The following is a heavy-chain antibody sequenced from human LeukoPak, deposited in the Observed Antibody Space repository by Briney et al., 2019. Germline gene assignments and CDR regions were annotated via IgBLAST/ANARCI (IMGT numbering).Heavy chain of an antibody. V-gene: IGHV4-61*02. D-gene: IGHD3-16*01. CDR3: ARGIPGDPVDY. J-gene: IGHJ4*02. Sequence: PSQTLSLTCTVSGGSISSGSYYWSWIRQPAGKGLEWIGRIYTSGSTNYNPSLKSRVTISVDTSKNQFSLKLSSVTAADTAVYYCARGIPGDPVDYWGQGTLVTVSS. CDR2: IYTSGST. CDR1: GGSISSGSYY.